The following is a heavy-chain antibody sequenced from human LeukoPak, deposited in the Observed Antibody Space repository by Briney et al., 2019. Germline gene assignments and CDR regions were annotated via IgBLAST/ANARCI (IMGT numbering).Heavy chain of an antibody. CDR1: AYTFTDYY. CDR2: INAGNGNT. Sequence: ASVKVSCKASAYTFTDYYVHWVRQAPGQRLEWMGSINAGNGNTKFSQNLQGRVTIARDTSASTAYMELSSLRSEDTAVYYCAREPSSGSSNYYLDQWGQGTLVTVSS. D-gene: IGHD2-2*01. CDR3: AREPSSGSSNYYLDQ. V-gene: IGHV1-3*01. J-gene: IGHJ4*02.